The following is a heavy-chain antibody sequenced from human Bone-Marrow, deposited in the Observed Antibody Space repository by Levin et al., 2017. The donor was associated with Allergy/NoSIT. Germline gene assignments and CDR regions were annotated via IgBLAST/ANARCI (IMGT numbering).Heavy chain of an antibody. Sequence: EASVKVSCKASGGTFSSYAISWVRQAPGQGLEWMGGIIPIFGTANYAQKFQGRVTITADKSTSTAYMELSSLRSEDTAVYYCARDLMGVGLMVYASYYYYGMDVWGQGTTVTVSS. CDR1: GGTFSSYA. CDR3: ARDLMGVGLMVYASYYYYGMDV. J-gene: IGHJ6*02. CDR2: IIPIFGTA. D-gene: IGHD2-8*01. V-gene: IGHV1-69*06.